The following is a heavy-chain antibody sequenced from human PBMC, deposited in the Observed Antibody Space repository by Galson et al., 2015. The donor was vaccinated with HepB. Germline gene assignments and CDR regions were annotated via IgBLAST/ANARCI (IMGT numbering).Heavy chain of an antibody. D-gene: IGHD1-1*01. V-gene: IGHV3-23*01. Sequence: SLRLSCAGSRFTFSRTGMTWVRQAPGRGLECVSAISVSGSGKDYADSVRGRFTISRDNSKNMLYLQMNDLRAEDTAVYYCAKGTTSIDYWGQGTLVTVSS. CDR2: ISVSGSGK. CDR1: RFTFSRTG. J-gene: IGHJ4*02. CDR3: AKGTTSIDY.